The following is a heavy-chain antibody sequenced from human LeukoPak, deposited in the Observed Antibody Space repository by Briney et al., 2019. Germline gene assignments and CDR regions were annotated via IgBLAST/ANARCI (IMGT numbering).Heavy chain of an antibody. CDR1: RFTFTSYE. V-gene: IGHV3-48*03. J-gene: IGHJ4*02. CDR3: TRDPANDY. Sequence: GGSLRLSCAASRFTFTSYEMNWVRQAPGKGLEWVSYISSSGSTIYYADSVKGRFTISRDNAKNSLYLQMNSLRAEDTAVYYCTRDPANDYWGQGTLVTVSS. CDR2: ISSSGSTI.